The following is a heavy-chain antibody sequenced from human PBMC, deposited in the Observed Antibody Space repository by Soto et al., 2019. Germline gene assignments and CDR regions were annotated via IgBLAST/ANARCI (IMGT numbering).Heavy chain of an antibody. J-gene: IGHJ3*02. Sequence: ASVKVSCKASGYTFTGYYMHWVRQAPGQGPEWMGWISPNSGGTNYAQKFQGWVTMTRDTSISTAYMELSRLRSDDTAVYYCARSKPAYCSSTSCYAYAFDIWGQGAMVTVSS. CDR1: GYTFTGYY. V-gene: IGHV1-2*04. CDR3: ARSKPAYCSSTSCYAYAFDI. D-gene: IGHD2-2*01. CDR2: ISPNSGGT.